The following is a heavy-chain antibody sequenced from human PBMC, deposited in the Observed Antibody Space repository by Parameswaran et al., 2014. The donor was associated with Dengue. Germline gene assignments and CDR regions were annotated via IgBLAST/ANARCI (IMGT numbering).Heavy chain of an antibody. CDR1: GGSFSGYY. Sequence: ASETLSLTCAVYGGSFSGYYWSWIRQPPGKGLEWIGEINHSGSTNYNPSLKSRVTISVDTSKNQFSLKLSSVTAADTAVYYCARSRRELLRTYFDYWGQGTLVTVSS. CDR3: ARSRRELLRTYFDY. CDR2: INHSGST. J-gene: IGHJ4*02. D-gene: IGHD1-26*01. V-gene: IGHV4-34*01.